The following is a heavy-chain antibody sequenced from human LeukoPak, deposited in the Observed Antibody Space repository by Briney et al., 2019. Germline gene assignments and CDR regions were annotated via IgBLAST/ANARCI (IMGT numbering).Heavy chain of an antibody. CDR2: INPDGSQK. V-gene: IGHV3-7*01. CDR3: AAWTDRGYNF. CDR1: GFSFSGSW. J-gene: IGHJ4*02. D-gene: IGHD5-24*01. Sequence: GESLRLSCAASGFSFSGSWMYWVRQAPGKGLEWVANINPDGSQKRFVDSVMGRFTMSRDNAKNSLYLQMNSLRSEDTAVFYCAAWTDRGYNFWGQGTLVTVSS.